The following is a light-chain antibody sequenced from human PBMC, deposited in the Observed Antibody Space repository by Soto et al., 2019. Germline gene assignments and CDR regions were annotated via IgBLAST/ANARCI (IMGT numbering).Light chain of an antibody. CDR1: QSVSLS. J-gene: IGKJ5*01. V-gene: IGKV3D-15*01. CDR3: QQYNNWPL. CDR2: DAS. Sequence: IVLTQSPATLSLSPGGRATLSCRASQSVSLSLAWYQQKPGQAPRLLIYDASKRASGIPARFSGSGSGTEFTLTISSLQSEDFAVYYCQQYNNWPLFGQGTRLEIK.